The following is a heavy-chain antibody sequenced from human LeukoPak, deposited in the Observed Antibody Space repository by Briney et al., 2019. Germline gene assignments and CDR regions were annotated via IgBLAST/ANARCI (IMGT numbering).Heavy chain of an antibody. CDR2: ISSSSSYI. CDR1: GFTFSSYS. D-gene: IGHD3-10*01. V-gene: IGHV3-21*01. CDR3: AKDRGGSFYYFMDV. Sequence: GGSLRLSCAASGFTFSSYSMNWVRQAPGKGLEWVSSISSSSSYIYYADSVKGRFTISRDNSKSTLYLQMNSLRTEDTAVYYCAKDRGGSFYYFMDVWGKGTTVTISS. J-gene: IGHJ6*03.